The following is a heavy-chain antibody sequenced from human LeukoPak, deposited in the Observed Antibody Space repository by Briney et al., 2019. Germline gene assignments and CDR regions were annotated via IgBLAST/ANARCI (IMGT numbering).Heavy chain of an antibody. D-gene: IGHD3-9*01. CDR3: ARGVYDILTGYYYMDV. Sequence: SETLSLTCTVSGGSISSYYWSWIRQPPGKGLEWIGYIYYSGSTNYNPSLKSRVTTSVDTSKNQFSLKLSSVTAADTAVYYCARGVYDILTGYYYMDVWGKGTTVTISS. CDR2: IYYSGST. J-gene: IGHJ6*03. V-gene: IGHV4-59*01. CDR1: GGSISSYY.